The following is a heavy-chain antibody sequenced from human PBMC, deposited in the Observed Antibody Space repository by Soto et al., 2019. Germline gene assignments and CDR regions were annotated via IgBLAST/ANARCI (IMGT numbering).Heavy chain of an antibody. CDR1: GFTFSSYA. D-gene: IGHD3-22*01. V-gene: IGHV3-64D*06. J-gene: IGHJ4*02. CDR3: VKGEYYYDSSGYYPFDY. CDR2: ISTNGGST. Sequence: GGSLRLSCSASGFTFSSYAMHWVRQAPGKGLEYVSSISTNGGSTHYADSVKGRFTISRDNSKNTQYLQMSSLRADDTAVYYSVKGEYYYDSSGYYPFDYWGQGTLVTSPQ.